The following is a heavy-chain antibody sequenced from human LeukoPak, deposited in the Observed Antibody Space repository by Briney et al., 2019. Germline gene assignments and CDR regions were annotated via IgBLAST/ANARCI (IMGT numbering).Heavy chain of an antibody. CDR2: INPNSGGT. D-gene: IGHD3-10*01. CDR1: GYTFTGYY. CDR3: ARDKGDYYYYYYYMDV. Sequence: GASVKVSCKASGYTFTGYYMHWVRQAPGQGLEWMGRINPNSGGTNYAQKFQGRVTMTRDTSISTAYMELSRLRSDDTAVYYCARDKGDYYYYYYYMDVWGKGTRVTVSS. J-gene: IGHJ6*03. V-gene: IGHV1-2*06.